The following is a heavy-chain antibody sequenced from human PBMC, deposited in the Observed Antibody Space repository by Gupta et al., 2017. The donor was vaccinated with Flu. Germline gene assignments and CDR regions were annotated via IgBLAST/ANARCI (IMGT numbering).Heavy chain of an antibody. V-gene: IGHV3-30*18. CDR1: GFTFSSYG. CDR2: ISYDGSNK. CDR3: AKDDQDRRTVLLEIDY. J-gene: IGHJ4*02. D-gene: IGHD2-15*01. Sequence: QVQLVESGGGVVQPGRSLRLSCAASGFTFSSYGMHWVRQAPGKGLEWVAVISYDGSNKYYADSVKGRFTISRDNSKNTLYLQMNSLRAEDTAVYYCAKDDQDRRTVLLEIDYWGQGTLVTVSS.